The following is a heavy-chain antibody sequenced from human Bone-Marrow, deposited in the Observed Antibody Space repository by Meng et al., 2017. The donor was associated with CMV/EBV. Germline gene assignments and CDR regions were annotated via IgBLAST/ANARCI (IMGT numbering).Heavy chain of an antibody. D-gene: IGHD3-16*01. J-gene: IGHJ4*02. CDR1: GGTFSSYT. V-gene: IGHV1-69*02. CDR3: ARTISGGVIDFDY. CDR2: IIPILGIA. Sequence: SVKVSCKASGGTFSSYTISWVRQAPGQGLEWMGRIIPILGIANYAQKFQGRVTITADKSTSTAYMELSSLRSEDTAMYYCARTISGGVIDFDYWGQGTLVTVSS.